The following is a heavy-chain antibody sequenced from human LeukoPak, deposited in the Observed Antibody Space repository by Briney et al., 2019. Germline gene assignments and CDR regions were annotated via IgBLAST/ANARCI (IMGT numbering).Heavy chain of an antibody. CDR2: IGQTGTTI. J-gene: IGHJ4*02. V-gene: IGHV3-11*04. CDR3: ARGRPGREYYYDNSGTDY. D-gene: IGHD3-22*01. Sequence: GGSLRLSCAASGFTFSDYYMSWIRQAPGKGLEWLSYIGQTGTTIYYADSVKGRFTISRDNARNSLYLHMNSLRAEDTAVYYCARGRPGREYYYDNSGTDYWGQGTLVTVSS. CDR1: GFTFSDYY.